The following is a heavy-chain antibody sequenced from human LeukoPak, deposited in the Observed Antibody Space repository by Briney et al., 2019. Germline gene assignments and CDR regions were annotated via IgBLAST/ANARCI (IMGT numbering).Heavy chain of an antibody. Sequence: SETLSLTCTVSGGSMTNYYWNWMRHSRGKGLEWIGNIHSSGSTHYKSSLKSRMTVSIDTSKNQVFLKLTSVTAADTAVYYCVRDRGGFWGQGTLVTVSS. CDR1: GGSMTNYY. D-gene: IGHD3-10*01. CDR2: IHSSGST. CDR3: VRDRGGF. J-gene: IGHJ4*02. V-gene: IGHV4-59*01.